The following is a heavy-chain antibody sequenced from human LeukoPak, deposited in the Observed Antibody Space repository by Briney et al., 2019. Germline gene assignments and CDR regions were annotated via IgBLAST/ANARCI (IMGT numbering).Heavy chain of an antibody. Sequence: GASVKVSCKASGYTFTSYAMNWVRQAPGQGLEWMGWINTNTGNPTYAQGFTGRFVFSLDTSVSTAYLQISSLKAEDTAVYYCARAATIRYYYYYYMDVWGKGTTVTVSS. D-gene: IGHD5-12*01. CDR3: ARAATIRYYYYYYMDV. CDR1: GYTFTSYA. CDR2: INTNTGNP. J-gene: IGHJ6*03. V-gene: IGHV7-4-1*02.